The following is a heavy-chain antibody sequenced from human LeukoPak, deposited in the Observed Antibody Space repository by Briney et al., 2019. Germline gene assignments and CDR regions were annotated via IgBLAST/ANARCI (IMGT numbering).Heavy chain of an antibody. CDR1: GGSISSYY. CDR2: IYDSGST. D-gene: IGHD3-10*01. J-gene: IGHJ6*02. CDR3: ARHYYGSGSSPMDV. Sequence: SETLSLTCTVSGGSISSYYWSWIRQPPGKGLEWIGYIYDSGSTNYNPSLKSRVTISLDTSKKQFSLKLTSVTATDTAGFYCARHYYGSGSSPMDVWGQGTTVTVSS. V-gene: IGHV4-59*08.